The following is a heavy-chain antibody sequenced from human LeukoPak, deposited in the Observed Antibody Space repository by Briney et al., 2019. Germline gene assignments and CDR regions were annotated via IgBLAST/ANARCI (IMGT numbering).Heavy chain of an antibody. CDR3: ARGLMTTGNFDY. D-gene: IGHD4-17*01. CDR2: IIPILGIA. V-gene: IGHV1-69*04. Sequence: MGRIIPILGIANYAQKFQGRVTITADKSTSTAYMELSSLRSEDTAVYYCARGLMTTGNFDYWGQGTLVTVSS. J-gene: IGHJ4*02.